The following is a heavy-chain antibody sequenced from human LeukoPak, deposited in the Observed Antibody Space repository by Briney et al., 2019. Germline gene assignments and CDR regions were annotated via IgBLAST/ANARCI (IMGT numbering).Heavy chain of an antibody. D-gene: IGHD5-18*01. V-gene: IGHV3-66*01. J-gene: IGHJ4*02. CDR2: IYSGGTT. CDR1: GLTVSSNY. Sequence: GGSLRLSCAASGLTVSSNYMSWVRQAPGKGLEWVSVIYSGGTTYYADSVKGRFTISRDNSKNTLHLQMNSLRAEDTAVYYCARDQYSYAHAAHWGQGTLVTVSS. CDR3: ARDQYSYAHAAH.